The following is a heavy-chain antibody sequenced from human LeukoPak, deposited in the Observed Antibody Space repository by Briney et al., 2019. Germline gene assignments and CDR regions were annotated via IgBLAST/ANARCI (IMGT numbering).Heavy chain of an antibody. J-gene: IGHJ3*02. D-gene: IGHD4-17*01. V-gene: IGHV1-18*01. Sequence: ASVKVPCKASGYTCSSYGISWARQAPGQGLEWMGWISAYNGNTNYAQKLQGRVTMTTDTSTSTAYMELRSLRSDDTAVYYCARGYGDPGDAFDIWGQGTMVTVSS. CDR1: GYTCSSYG. CDR2: ISAYNGNT. CDR3: ARGYGDPGDAFDI.